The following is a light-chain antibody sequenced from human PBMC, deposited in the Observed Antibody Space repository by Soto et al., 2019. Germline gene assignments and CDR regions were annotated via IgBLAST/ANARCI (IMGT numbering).Light chain of an antibody. CDR2: GNS. J-gene: IGLJ1*01. Sequence: QSVLTQPPSVSGAPGQRVTISCTGSSSNIGAGYDVHWCQQLPGTAPKLLIYGNSNRPSGVPDRFSGSKSGTSASLAITGLQAEDESDYYSQSYDSSLSGSYVFGPGTKVTVL. V-gene: IGLV1-40*01. CDR1: SSNIGAGYD. CDR3: QSYDSSLSGSYV.